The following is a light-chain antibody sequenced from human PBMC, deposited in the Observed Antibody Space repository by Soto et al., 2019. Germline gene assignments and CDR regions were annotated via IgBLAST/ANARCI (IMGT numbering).Light chain of an antibody. CDR3: GTWDSSLSGVV. CDR1: CSNIGNNY. V-gene: IGLV1-51*02. Sequence: QSVLTQPPSVSAAPGQKVTISCSGSCSNIGNNYVSWYQQLPGTAPKLLIYENNKRPSGIPDRFSGSKSGTSATLGITGLQTGDEADYYCGTWDSSLSGVVFGGGTKLTVL. J-gene: IGLJ2*01. CDR2: ENN.